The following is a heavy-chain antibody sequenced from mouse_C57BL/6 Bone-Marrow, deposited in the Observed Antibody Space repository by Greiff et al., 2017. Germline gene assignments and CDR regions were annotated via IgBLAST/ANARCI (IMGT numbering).Heavy chain of an antibody. J-gene: IGHJ2*01. CDR2: INPSSGYT. CDR1: GYTFTSYT. CDR3: ARGDSEKGLDY. V-gene: IGHV1-4*01. Sequence: QVQLKQSGAELARPGASVKMSCKASGYTFTSYTMHWVKQRPGPGLEWIGYINPSSGYTNYNQKFKDKATLTADKSSSTAYMQLSSLTSEDSAVYYCARGDSEKGLDYWGQGTTLTVSS.